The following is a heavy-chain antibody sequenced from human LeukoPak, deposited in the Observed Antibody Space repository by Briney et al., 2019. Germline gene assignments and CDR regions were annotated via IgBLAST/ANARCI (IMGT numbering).Heavy chain of an antibody. CDR1: GFTFSNYW. D-gene: IGHD4-11*01. Sequence: GGSLGLSCAASGFTFSNYWMSWVRQAPGKGLEWVANINQDGSEQYXXDSVRGRLTISRDNAENSLYLQMNSLRAEDTAVYYCARTWMYSNYFRGQGTLVTVSS. CDR3: ARTWMYSNYF. J-gene: IGHJ4*02. CDR2: INQDGSEQ. V-gene: IGHV3-7*03.